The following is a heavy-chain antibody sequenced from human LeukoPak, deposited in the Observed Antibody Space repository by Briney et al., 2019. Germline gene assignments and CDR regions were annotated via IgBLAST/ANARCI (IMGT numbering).Heavy chain of an antibody. Sequence: ASVKVSCKASGYTFTSYGISWVRQAPGQGLAWMGWISAYNGNTNYAQKLQGRVTLTTDTSTSTAYMELRSLRSDDTAVYYCARVVLAAAGSNWFDPWGQGTLVTVSS. J-gene: IGHJ5*02. V-gene: IGHV1-18*04. CDR1: GYTFTSYG. CDR2: ISAYNGNT. CDR3: ARVVLAAAGSNWFDP. D-gene: IGHD6-13*01.